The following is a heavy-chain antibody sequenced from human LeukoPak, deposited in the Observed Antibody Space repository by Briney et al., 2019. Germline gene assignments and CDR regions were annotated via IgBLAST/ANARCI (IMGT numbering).Heavy chain of an antibody. D-gene: IGHD3-3*01. V-gene: IGHV3-48*03. CDR2: ISSSGSTI. CDR1: GFTFSSYE. J-gene: IGHJ4*02. Sequence: GGSLRLSCAASGFTFSSYEMNWVRQAPGKGLEWVSYISSSGSTIYYAGSVKGRFTISRDNAKNSLYLQMNSLRAEDTAVYYCAKDGVDFWSGYYNPFDYWGQGTLVTVSS. CDR3: AKDGVDFWSGYYNPFDY.